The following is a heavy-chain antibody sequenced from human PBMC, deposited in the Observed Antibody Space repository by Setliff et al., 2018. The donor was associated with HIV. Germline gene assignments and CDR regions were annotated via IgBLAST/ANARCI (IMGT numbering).Heavy chain of an antibody. CDR1: GGSIGGYY. D-gene: IGHD4-17*01. V-gene: IGHV4-59*08. CDR2: IYHSGRT. CDR3: AKKGNGDYHFDY. J-gene: IGHJ4*02. Sequence: PSETLSLTCRVSGGSIGGYYWSWVRQPPGKGLEWIGTIYHSGRTTYSPSLKSRLTISVDTSNNQFSLKLNSVTAADTAVYYCAKKGNGDYHFDYWGQGTLVTVSS.